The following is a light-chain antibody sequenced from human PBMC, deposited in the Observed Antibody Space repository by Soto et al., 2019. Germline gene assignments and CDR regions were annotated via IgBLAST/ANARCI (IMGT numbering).Light chain of an antibody. CDR3: QQYGGSPWT. Sequence: EIVLTQSPGTLSLSPGERATLSCRASQSVSSRFLDWYQQKPGQAPRLLIYGASSRATGIRDRFSGSGSGTDFTHTISRLEPEDFAVYYCQQYGGSPWTFGQGTKVEIK. CDR1: QSVSSRF. CDR2: GAS. V-gene: IGKV3-20*01. J-gene: IGKJ1*01.